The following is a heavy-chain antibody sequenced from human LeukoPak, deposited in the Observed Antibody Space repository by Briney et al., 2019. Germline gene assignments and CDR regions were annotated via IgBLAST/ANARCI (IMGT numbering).Heavy chain of an antibody. D-gene: IGHD6-13*01. CDR1: GFTFSSYS. Sequence: PGGSLRLSCAASGFTFSSYSMNWVRQAPGKGLEWVSSISSSSSYIYYADSVKGRFTISRDNAKNSLYLQMNSLRAEDTAVYYCAREQAAAGTCMDVWGQGTTVTVSS. CDR2: ISSSSSYI. CDR3: AREQAAAGTCMDV. V-gene: IGHV3-21*01. J-gene: IGHJ6*02.